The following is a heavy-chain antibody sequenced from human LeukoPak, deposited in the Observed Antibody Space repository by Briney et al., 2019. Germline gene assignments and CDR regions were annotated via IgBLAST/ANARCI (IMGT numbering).Heavy chain of an antibody. D-gene: IGHD3-9*01. CDR2: INTGNGNT. Sequence: ASVKVSCKASGYTFINYAIHWVRQAPGQRLEWMGWINTGNGNTKYSQQFQGRVTISRDTSATTAYMELSSLRSEDTAIYYCATVQYALLPGYLNYMEVWGKGTTVTISS. V-gene: IGHV1-3*04. J-gene: IGHJ6*03. CDR1: GYTFINYA. CDR3: ATVQYALLPGYLNYMEV.